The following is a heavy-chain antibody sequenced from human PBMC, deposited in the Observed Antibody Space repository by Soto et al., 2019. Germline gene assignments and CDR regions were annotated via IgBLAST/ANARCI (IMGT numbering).Heavy chain of an antibody. V-gene: IGHV3-30*18. CDR1: GFTFSSYG. D-gene: IGHD5-12*01. CDR2: ISNDGSDK. J-gene: IGHJ4*02. Sequence: QVQLVESGGGVVQPGRSLRLSCEASGFTFSSYGMHWVRQAPGKGLEWVACISNDGSDKSYSDSVRSRFTITRDNSKNTLYLEMNSLRADDTAVYYCAKGSGYDFDYWGQGTLVIVSS. CDR3: AKGSGYDFDY.